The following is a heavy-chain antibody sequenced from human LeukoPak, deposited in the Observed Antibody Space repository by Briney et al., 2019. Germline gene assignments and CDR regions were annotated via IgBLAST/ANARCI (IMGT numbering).Heavy chain of an antibody. CDR1: GGSISSSSYY. CDR3: ARLLVGTLYYFDY. Sequence: SETLSLTCTVSGGSISSSSYYWGWIRQPPGKGLEWIGSIYYSGSTYYNPSLKSRVAISVDTSKNQFSLKLSSVTAADTAVYYCARLLVGTLYYFDYWGQGTLVTVSS. CDR2: IYYSGST. V-gene: IGHV4-39*01. J-gene: IGHJ4*02. D-gene: IGHD2-21*02.